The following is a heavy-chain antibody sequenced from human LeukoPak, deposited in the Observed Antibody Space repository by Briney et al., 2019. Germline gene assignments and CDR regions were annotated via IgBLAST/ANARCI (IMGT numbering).Heavy chain of an antibody. J-gene: IGHJ3*02. V-gene: IGHV4-34*01. CDR3: AREAWHIVVVTSSDAFDI. Sequence: SETLSLTCAVYGGSFSGYYWSWIRQPPGKGLEWIGEINHSGSTNYNPSLKSRVTISVDTSKNQFSLKLSSVTAADTAVYYCAREAWHIVVVTSSDAFDIWGQGTMVTVSS. CDR2: INHSGST. CDR1: GGSFSGYY. D-gene: IGHD2-21*02.